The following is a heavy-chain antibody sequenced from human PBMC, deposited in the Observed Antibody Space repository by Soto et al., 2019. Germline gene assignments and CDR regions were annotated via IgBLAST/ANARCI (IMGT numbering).Heavy chain of an antibody. J-gene: IGHJ3*02. CDR3: AGRVYYYDSSGYETDAFDI. Sequence: SLRLSCAASGFTFSSYSMNWVRQAPGKGLEWVSSISSSSSYIYYADSVKGRFTISRDNAKNSLYLQMNSLRAEDTAVYYCAGRVYYYDSSGYETDAFDIWGQGTMVTVSS. CDR1: GFTFSSYS. V-gene: IGHV3-21*01. D-gene: IGHD3-22*01. CDR2: ISSSSSYI.